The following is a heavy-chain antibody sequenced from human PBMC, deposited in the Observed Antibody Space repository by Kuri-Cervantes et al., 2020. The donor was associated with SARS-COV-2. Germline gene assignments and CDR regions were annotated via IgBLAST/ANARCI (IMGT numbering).Heavy chain of an antibody. D-gene: IGHD6-19*01. V-gene: IGHV4-39*02. CDR3: ARDGQWLVLWGYGMDV. Sequence: SETLSLTCTVSGGSISSSSYYWGWIRQPPGKGLEWIGSIYYSGSTYYNPSLKSRVIISVDTSKNQFSLKLSSVTAADTAVYYCARDGQWLVLWGYGMDVWGQGTTVTVSS. CDR2: IYYSGST. CDR1: GGSISSSSYY. J-gene: IGHJ6*02.